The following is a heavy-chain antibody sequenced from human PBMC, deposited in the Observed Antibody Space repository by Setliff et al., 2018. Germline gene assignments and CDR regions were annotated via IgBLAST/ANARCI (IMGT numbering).Heavy chain of an antibody. CDR2: IIPMFDKA. V-gene: IGHV1-69*13. CDR3: ARGPSPTVTPSRLIYFYHMDV. D-gene: IGHD4-17*01. CDR1: GGTFSIFV. Sequence: SVKVSCKASGGTFSIFVFSWVRQAPGQGLEWMGGIIPMFDKARYAQKFQGRLTITADQSTTTVYMELSSLRFDDTAPYYCARGPSPTVTPSRLIYFYHMDVWGTGTTVTVSS. J-gene: IGHJ6*03.